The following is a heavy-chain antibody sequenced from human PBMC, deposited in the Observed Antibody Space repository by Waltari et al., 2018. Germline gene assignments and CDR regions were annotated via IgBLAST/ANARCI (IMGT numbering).Heavy chain of an antibody. J-gene: IGHJ4*02. CDR1: GYTLTELS. D-gene: IGHD6-19*01. Sequence: QVQLVQSGAEVKKPGASVKVSCKVSGYTLTELSMHWVRQAPGKGLEWMGGFDPEDGETIYEQKFQGRVTMTEDTSTDTAYMELSSLRSEDTAVYYCATELISSGWRATLFDYWGQGTLVTVSS. CDR3: ATELISSGWRATLFDY. V-gene: IGHV1-24*01. CDR2: FDPEDGET.